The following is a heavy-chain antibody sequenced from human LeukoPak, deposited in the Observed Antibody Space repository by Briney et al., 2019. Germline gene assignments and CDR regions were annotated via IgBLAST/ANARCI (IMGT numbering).Heavy chain of an antibody. CDR3: ATQGWLGMY. CDR2: ISGSGGST. V-gene: IGHV3-23*01. J-gene: IGHJ4*02. CDR1: GFTFSSYA. Sequence: GGSLRLSCAASGFTFSSYAMSWVRQAPGKGLEWVSGISGSGGSTYYADPVKGRFTISRDNSKNTLYLQMNSLRAEDTAVYYCATQGWLGMYWGQGTLVTVSS. D-gene: IGHD6-19*01.